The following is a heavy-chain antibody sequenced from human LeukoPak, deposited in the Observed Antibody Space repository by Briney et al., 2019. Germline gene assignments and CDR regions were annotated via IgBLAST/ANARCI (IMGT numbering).Heavy chain of an antibody. Sequence: SETLSLTCTVSGASISSGDYYWSWIRQPPGKGLEWIGYIYYSGSTNYNPSLKSRVTISVDTSKNQFSLKLSSVTAADTAVYYCARAGRYFDYWGQGTLVTVPS. V-gene: IGHV4-61*08. CDR1: GASISSGDYY. CDR2: IYYSGST. J-gene: IGHJ4*02. CDR3: ARAGRYFDY. D-gene: IGHD1-26*01.